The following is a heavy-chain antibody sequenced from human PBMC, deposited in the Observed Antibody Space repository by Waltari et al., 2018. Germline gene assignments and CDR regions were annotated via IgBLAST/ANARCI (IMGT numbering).Heavy chain of an antibody. J-gene: IGHJ5*02. CDR1: GGSLTGYY. CDR3: VRVWSTSTWFGRLDRLDP. D-gene: IGHD3-10*01. Sequence: QVQLQQWGAGLLKPSETLSLTCAVYGGSLTGYYWTWIRQPPGKGLEWIGEINHSGSTNDKSSLKSRVTISVDTSKSQFSLKLTSVTAADTAVYYCVRVWSTSTWFGRLDRLDPWGQGTLVTVHS. V-gene: IGHV4-34*01. CDR2: INHSGST.